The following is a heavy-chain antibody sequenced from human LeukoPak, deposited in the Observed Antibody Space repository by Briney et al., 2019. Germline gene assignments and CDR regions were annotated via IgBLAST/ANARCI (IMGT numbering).Heavy chain of an antibody. CDR3: ARDGYADGQWPTPYYYGMVV. CDR2: IYYSGST. D-gene: IGHD6-19*01. J-gene: IGHJ6*01. V-gene: IGHV4-59*01. CDR1: GGSISSYY. Sequence: SETLSLTCTVSGGSISSYYWSWIRQPPGKGLEWIGYIYYSGSTNYNPSLKSRVTISVDTSKNQFSLKLSSVTAADTAVYYCARDGYADGQWPTPYYYGMVVWGERTTVSV.